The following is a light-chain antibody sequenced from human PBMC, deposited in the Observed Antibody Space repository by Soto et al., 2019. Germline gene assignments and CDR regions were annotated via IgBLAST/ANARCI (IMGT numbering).Light chain of an antibody. J-gene: IGKJ1*01. CDR2: DAS. CDR3: QQRSNSWT. CDR1: QNLYTW. V-gene: IGKV1-5*01. Sequence: DIQMTQSPATLSASVGDSVTITCRASQNLYTWLAWYQQKPGKAPKLLIYDASNRATGIPARFSGSGSGTDFTLTISSLEPEEFAVYYCQQRSNSWTFGQGTKVEIK.